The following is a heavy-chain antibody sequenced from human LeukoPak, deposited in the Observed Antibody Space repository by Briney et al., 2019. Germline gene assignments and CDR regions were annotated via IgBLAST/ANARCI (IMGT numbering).Heavy chain of an antibody. CDR3: ARDFGGYSYGYDY. CDR1: GFTFSLYW. CDR2: IKQDGSEK. Sequence: GGSLRLSCAASGFTFSLYWMTWVRQPPGKGLQWVANIKQDGSEKYYLESVKGRFTISKDNAKNSLHLQMNGLRAEDTAVYFCARDFGGYSYGYDYWGQGTLVTVSS. J-gene: IGHJ4*02. D-gene: IGHD5-18*01. V-gene: IGHV3-7*01.